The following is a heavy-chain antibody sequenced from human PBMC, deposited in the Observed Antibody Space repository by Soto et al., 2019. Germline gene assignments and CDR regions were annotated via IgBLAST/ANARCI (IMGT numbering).Heavy chain of an antibody. Sequence: EVQLVESGGGLVQPGGSLRLSCAASGFTFSSYSMNWVRQAPGKGLEWVSYISSSRSTIYYADSVKGRFTISRDNAKNSLYLQMNSLRAEDTAVYYCALIYYGSGTSFDYWGQGTLVTFSS. D-gene: IGHD3-10*01. J-gene: IGHJ4*02. CDR3: ALIYYGSGTSFDY. V-gene: IGHV3-48*01. CDR2: ISSSRSTI. CDR1: GFTFSSYS.